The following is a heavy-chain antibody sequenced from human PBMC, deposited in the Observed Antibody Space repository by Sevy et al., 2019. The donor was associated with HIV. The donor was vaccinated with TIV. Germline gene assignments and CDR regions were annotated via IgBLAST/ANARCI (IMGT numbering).Heavy chain of an antibody. Sequence: GGSLRLSCAASGFPFSNFAMSWVRQAPGKGLEWVSTLIGGGSRTYYADSVTGRFIISRDNSRNTLYLQMNSLRAEDTAIYYCAKRRGQSGLSGGGANYGMDVWGRGTTVTVSS. CDR1: GFPFSNFA. CDR3: AKRRGQSGLSGGGANYGMDV. CDR2: LIGGGSRT. V-gene: IGHV3-23*01. D-gene: IGHD2-8*02. J-gene: IGHJ6*02.